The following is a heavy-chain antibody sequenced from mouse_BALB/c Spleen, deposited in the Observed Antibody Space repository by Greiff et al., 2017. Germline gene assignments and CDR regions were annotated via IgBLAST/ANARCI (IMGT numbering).Heavy chain of an antibody. CDR3: ARHGTSFAY. J-gene: IGHJ3*01. V-gene: IGHV5-6*01. CDR1: GFTFSSYG. Sequence: EVMLVESGGDLVKPGGSLKLSCAASGFTFSSYGMSWVRQTPDKRLEWVATISSGGSYTYYPDSVKGRFTISRDNAKNTLYLQMSSLKSEDTAMYYCARHGTSFAYWGQGTLVTVSA. CDR2: ISSGGSYT. D-gene: IGHD4-1*01.